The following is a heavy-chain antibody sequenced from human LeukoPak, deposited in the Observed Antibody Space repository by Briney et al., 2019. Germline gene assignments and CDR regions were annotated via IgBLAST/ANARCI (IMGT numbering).Heavy chain of an antibody. J-gene: IGHJ4*02. Sequence: SETLSLTCAVYGGSFSGYYWSWIRQPPGKGLEWIGEINHSGSTNYNPSLKSRVTISVDTSKNQFSLKLSSVTAAGTAVYYCAKIAAPRRQDDYWGQGTLVTVSS. D-gene: IGHD6-13*01. CDR2: INHSGST. V-gene: IGHV4-34*01. CDR3: AKIAAPRRQDDY. CDR1: GGSFSGYY.